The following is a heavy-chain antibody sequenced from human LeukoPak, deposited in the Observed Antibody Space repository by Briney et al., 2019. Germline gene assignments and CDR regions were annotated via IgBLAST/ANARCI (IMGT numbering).Heavy chain of an antibody. D-gene: IGHD6-13*01. V-gene: IGHV1-18*01. CDR3: ARRFPQQLVPHYYYYYYMDV. Sequence: ASVKVSCKASGYPFTSYGISWVRQAPGQGLEWMGWISAYNGNTNYAQKLQGRVTMTTDTSTSTAYMELRSLRSDDTAVYYCARRFPQQLVPHYYYYYYMDVWGKGTTVTVSS. J-gene: IGHJ6*03. CDR1: GYPFTSYG. CDR2: ISAYNGNT.